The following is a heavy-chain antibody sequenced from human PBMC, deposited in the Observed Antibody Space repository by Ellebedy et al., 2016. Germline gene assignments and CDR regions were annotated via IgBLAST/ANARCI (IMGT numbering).Heavy chain of an antibody. Sequence: SETLSLTCTVSGGSISGYYWSWIRQPPGKGLEWIGEINHSGSTNYNPSLKSRVTISVDRSKNQFSLKLSSVTAADTAVYHCARWYDSSGHPGGFDIWGQGTMVTVSS. CDR1: GGSISGYY. D-gene: IGHD3-22*01. CDR3: ARWYDSSGHPGGFDI. J-gene: IGHJ3*02. V-gene: IGHV4-34*01. CDR2: INHSGST.